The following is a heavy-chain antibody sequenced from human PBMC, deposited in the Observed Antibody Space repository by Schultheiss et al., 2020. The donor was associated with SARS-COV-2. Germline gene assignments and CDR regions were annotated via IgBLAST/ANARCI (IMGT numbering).Heavy chain of an antibody. J-gene: IGHJ6*03. V-gene: IGHV3-23*01. CDR2: ISGSGGST. Sequence: GGSLRLSCAASGFTFSSYAMSWVRQAPGKGLEWVSAISGSGGSTYYADSVKGRFTISRENSKNTLYLQMNSLRAEDTAVYYCAKDRRTGYCTNGVCYSPYYYYMDVWGKGTTVTVSS. D-gene: IGHD2-8*01. CDR3: AKDRRTGYCTNGVCYSPYYYYMDV. CDR1: GFTFSSYA.